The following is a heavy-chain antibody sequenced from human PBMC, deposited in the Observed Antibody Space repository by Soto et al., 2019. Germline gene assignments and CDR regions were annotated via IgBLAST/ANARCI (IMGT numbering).Heavy chain of an antibody. CDR2: IYYSGST. D-gene: IGHD2-15*01. V-gene: IGHV4-59*01. CDR3: ARDVGFCSGGTCYGWFDP. CDR1: GGSISSFY. Sequence: SETLSLASTVSGGSISSFYWSWIRRPPGKGLEWIGYIYYSGSTNYNPSLKSRVTTSVDTSKNQFSLKLSSVTAADTAVYYCARDVGFCSGGTCYGWFDPWGQGTLVTVSS. J-gene: IGHJ5*02.